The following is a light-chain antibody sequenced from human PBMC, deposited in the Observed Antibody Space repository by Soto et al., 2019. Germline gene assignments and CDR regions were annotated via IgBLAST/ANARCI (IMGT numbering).Light chain of an antibody. Sequence: QSALTQPASVSGSPGQSITISCTGTSSDVGSYNLVSWYQQHPGKAPKLMIYEGSKRPSGVSSRFSGSKSGNTASLTISGLQAEDEADYYCCSYAGSTTYVVFGGGTKLTVL. J-gene: IGLJ2*01. CDR1: SSDVGSYNL. CDR3: CSYAGSTTYVV. CDR2: EGS. V-gene: IGLV2-23*01.